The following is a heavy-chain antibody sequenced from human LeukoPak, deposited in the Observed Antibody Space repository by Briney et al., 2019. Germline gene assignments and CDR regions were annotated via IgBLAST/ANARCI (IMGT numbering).Heavy chain of an antibody. CDR1: GATFSSYA. D-gene: IGHD5-18*01. Sequence: ASVKVSCKASGATFSSYAISWVRQAPGQGLEWMGGIIPIFGTANYAQKFQGRVTITADKSTSTAYMELSSLRSEDTAVYYCAAPPSGVTSLFFDYWGQGTLVTVSS. CDR2: IIPIFGTA. CDR3: AAPPSGVTSLFFDY. V-gene: IGHV1-69*06. J-gene: IGHJ4*02.